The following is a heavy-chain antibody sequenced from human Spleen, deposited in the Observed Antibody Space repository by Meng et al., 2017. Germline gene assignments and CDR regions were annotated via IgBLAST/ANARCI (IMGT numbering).Heavy chain of an antibody. V-gene: IGHV4-34*01. CDR1: GGSFSGYY. CDR3: ARTPTGSYYFDY. J-gene: IGHJ4*02. Sequence: SETLSLTCAVYGGSFSGYYWSWIRQPPGKGLEWIGEINHSGSTNYNPSLKSRVTISVDTSKNQFSLKLSSVTAADTAMYYCARTPTGSYYFDYWGQGTLVTVSS. D-gene: IGHD3-10*01. CDR2: INHSGST.